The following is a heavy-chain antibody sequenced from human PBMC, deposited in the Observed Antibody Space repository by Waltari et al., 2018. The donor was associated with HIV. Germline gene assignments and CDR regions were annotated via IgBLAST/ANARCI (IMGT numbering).Heavy chain of an antibody. CDR3: TKGVKFYGP. J-gene: IGHJ5*02. CDR1: NFRVVDNY. V-gene: IGHV3-53*05. CDR2: LYVDGTS. D-gene: IGHD2-21*01. Sequence: EVQVVTTGGRQVLPGGSLRLSCTASNFRVVDNYITWVRQTPGTGLEWVSVLYVDGTSHYSDSVRGRFIVSRDKSKNTVFLQMNYLIVEDTALYFCTKGVKFYGPWGQGTQVTVSP.